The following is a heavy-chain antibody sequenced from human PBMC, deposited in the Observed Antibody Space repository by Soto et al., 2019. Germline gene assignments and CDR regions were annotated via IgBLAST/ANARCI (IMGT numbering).Heavy chain of an antibody. CDR2: IYYSGTT. J-gene: IGHJ4*02. CDR3: SCRESQSPIDY. Sequence: QVQLQESGPGLVKPSDTLSLTCAVSGYSISRSNWWGWIRQPPGKGLEWIGYIYYSGTTYYNPSLRGRGILSVVRCNNYFSQLLISVTAVDTAEYYFSCRESQSPIDYWGQGTLVTV. D-gene: IGHD1-26*01. CDR1: GYSISRSNW. V-gene: IGHV4-28*01.